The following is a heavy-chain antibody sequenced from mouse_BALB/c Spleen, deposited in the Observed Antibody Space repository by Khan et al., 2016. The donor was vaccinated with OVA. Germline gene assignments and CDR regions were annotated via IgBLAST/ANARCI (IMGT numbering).Heavy chain of an antibody. Sequence: EVELVESGGDLVKPGGSLKLSCAASGFTFSTYGMSWVRQAPDKRLEWVATVSTGGSYTYFPDSVKGRFTISRDNAKNTLNLQMSSLKSEDTALYYCASHLTGSFAYWGQGTLVTVSA. CDR2: VSTGGSYT. D-gene: IGHD4-1*01. CDR1: GFTFSTYG. CDR3: ASHLTGSFAY. J-gene: IGHJ3*01. V-gene: IGHV5-6*01.